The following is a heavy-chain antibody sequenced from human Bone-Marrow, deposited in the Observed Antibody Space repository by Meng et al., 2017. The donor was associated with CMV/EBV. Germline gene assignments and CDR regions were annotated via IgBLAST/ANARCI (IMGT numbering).Heavy chain of an antibody. J-gene: IGHJ4*02. CDR2: IYYSGST. D-gene: IGHD4-11*01. CDR3: ASITTSYTRFDY. CDR1: GGSISSYY. Sequence: SETLSLTCTVSGGSISSYYWSWIRQPPGKGLEWIGYIYYSGSTNYNPSLKSRVTISVDTSKNQFSLKLSSVTAADTAVYYCASITTSYTRFDYWGQGTLVTVSS. V-gene: IGHV4-59*01.